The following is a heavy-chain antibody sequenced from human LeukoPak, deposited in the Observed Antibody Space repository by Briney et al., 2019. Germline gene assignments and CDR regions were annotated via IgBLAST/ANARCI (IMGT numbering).Heavy chain of an antibody. Sequence: GGSLRLSCSASGFTFSSYAMHWVRQAPEKGLEYVSSIDSNGGSTYYADSVKGRFTISRDNSKNTLYLQMSSLRAEDTAVYYCVKGGYSSSSPGGYWGQGTLVTVSS. CDR3: VKGGYSSSSPGGY. CDR2: IDSNGGST. J-gene: IGHJ4*02. CDR1: GFTFSSYA. V-gene: IGHV3-64D*09. D-gene: IGHD6-6*01.